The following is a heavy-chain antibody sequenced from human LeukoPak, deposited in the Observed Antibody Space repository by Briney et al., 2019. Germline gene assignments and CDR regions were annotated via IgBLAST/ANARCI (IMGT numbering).Heavy chain of an antibody. V-gene: IGHV4-38-2*02. CDR3: ARIIAAAGGDAFDI. D-gene: IGHD6-13*01. CDR2: IYHSGST. J-gene: IGHJ3*02. CDR1: GYSISSGNY. Sequence: SETLSLTCTVSGYSISSGNYWGWIRQSPGKGLEWIGTIYHSGSTYYNPSLKSRVTMSVDTSKKQFSLKLSSVTAADTAVYYCARIIAAAGGDAFDIWGQGTMVTVPS.